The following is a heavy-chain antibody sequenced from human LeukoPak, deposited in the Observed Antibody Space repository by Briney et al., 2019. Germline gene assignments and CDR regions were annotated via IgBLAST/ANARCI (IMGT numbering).Heavy chain of an antibody. CDR2: IYHSGST. V-gene: IGHV4-30-2*01. Sequence: SQTLSLTCAVSGGSISSGGYSWGWIRQPPGKGLEWIGYIYHSGSTYYNPSLKSRVTISVDRSKNQFSLKPSSVTAADTAVYYCARVGYYYYGMDVWGQGTTVTVSS. CDR3: ARVGYYYYGMDV. CDR1: GGSISSGGYS. J-gene: IGHJ6*02.